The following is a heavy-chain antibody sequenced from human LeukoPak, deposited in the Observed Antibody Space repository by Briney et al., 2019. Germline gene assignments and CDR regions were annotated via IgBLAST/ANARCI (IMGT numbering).Heavy chain of an antibody. CDR2: IYYSGST. CDR1: GGSISSSSYY. D-gene: IGHD6-6*01. V-gene: IGHV4-39*01. CDR3: ARHPRVAARPWCFDL. Sequence: PSETLSLTCAVSGGSISSSSYYWGWLRQPPGKGLEWIGSIYYSGSTYYNPSLKSRVTISVETSKNQFSRKLSSVTAADTAMYYCARHPRVAARPWCFDLWGRAPWSLSPQ. J-gene: IGHJ2*01.